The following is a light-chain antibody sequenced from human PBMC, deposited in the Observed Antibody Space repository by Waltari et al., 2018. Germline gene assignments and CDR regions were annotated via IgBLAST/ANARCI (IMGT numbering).Light chain of an antibody. Sequence: DIQMTQSPSSLSASVGDRVTTTCQASQDITNYLNWYQQKPGKAPKLLIYDASNLETGVPSRFSGSGSGTDFTFTISSLQPEDIATYYCQHFDNVPYTFGQGTKLEIK. V-gene: IGKV1-33*01. CDR3: QHFDNVPYT. J-gene: IGKJ2*01. CDR2: DAS. CDR1: QDITNY.